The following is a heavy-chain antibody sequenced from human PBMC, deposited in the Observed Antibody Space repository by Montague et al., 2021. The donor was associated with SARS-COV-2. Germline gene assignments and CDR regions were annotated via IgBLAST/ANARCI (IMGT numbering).Heavy chain of an antibody. D-gene: IGHD3-22*01. V-gene: IGHV4-59*01. CDR3: ARGGGYYNYGLDV. CDR1: GGSISNYY. Sequence: SETLSLTCTVSGGSISNYYWSWIRQPPGRGLEWIGYIYYSGSTDYSPSLKGRVTISLDTSKNQSSLKVTSVTAADTAVYYCARGGGYYNYGLDVWGPGTTVTVSS. J-gene: IGHJ6*02. CDR2: IYYSGST.